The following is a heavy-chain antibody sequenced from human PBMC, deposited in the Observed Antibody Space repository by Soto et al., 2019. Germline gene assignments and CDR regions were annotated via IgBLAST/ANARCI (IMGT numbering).Heavy chain of an antibody. D-gene: IGHD4-17*01. CDR3: ARAEGDDDYGDDAFDI. J-gene: IGHJ3*02. V-gene: IGHV1-2*02. CDR2: INPNSGGT. Sequence: ASVKVSCKASGYTFTGYYMHWVRQAPGQGLEWMGWINPNSGGTNYAQKFQGRVTMTRDTSISTAYMELSRLRSDDTAVYYCARAEGDDDYGDDAFDIWGQGTMVTVPS. CDR1: GYTFTGYY.